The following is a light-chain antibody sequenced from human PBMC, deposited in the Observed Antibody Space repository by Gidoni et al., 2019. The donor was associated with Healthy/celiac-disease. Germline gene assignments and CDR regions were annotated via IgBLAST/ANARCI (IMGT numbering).Light chain of an antibody. CDR2: AAS. J-gene: IGKJ2*01. CDR1: QSISSY. Sequence: DIQMTQSPSSLSASVGDRVTITCRASQSISSYLNWYQQKPGKAPKLLIYAASSLQSGVPSRFSGSGSGTDLTLTISSLQPEDFATYYCQQSYSTPLVTFGQXTKLEIK. V-gene: IGKV1-39*01. CDR3: QQSYSTPLVT.